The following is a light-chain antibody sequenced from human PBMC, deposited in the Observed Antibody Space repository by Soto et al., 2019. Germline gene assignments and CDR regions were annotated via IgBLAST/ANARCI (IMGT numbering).Light chain of an antibody. CDR2: VAS. Sequence: EIVMTQSPATLSVSPGERATLSCRASQSVSSNLAWYQQKPGQAPRLLIYVASTRATGIPARFSGSGSGTEFTLTISSLRSEDFAVYYCQQYNNLPPCTFGQGTKVQIK. CDR3: QQYNNLPPCT. V-gene: IGKV3-15*01. CDR1: QSVSSN. J-gene: IGKJ1*01.